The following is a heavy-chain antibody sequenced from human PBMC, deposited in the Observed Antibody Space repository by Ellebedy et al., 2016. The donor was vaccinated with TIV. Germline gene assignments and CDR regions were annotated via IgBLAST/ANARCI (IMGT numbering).Heavy chain of an antibody. V-gene: IGHV1-46*01. Sequence: ASVKVSCXASGYTFTSYYMHWVRQAPGQGLEWMGIINPSGGSTSYAQKFQGRVTMTRDTSTSTVYMELSSLRSEDTAVYYCASLEYDYVWGSYRPLDYWGQGTLVTVSS. J-gene: IGHJ4*02. D-gene: IGHD3-16*02. CDR3: ASLEYDYVWGSYRPLDY. CDR1: GYTFTSYY. CDR2: INPSGGST.